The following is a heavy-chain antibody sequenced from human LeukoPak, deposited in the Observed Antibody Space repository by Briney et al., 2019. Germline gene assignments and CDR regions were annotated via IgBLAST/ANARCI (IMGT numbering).Heavy chain of an antibody. J-gene: IGHJ3*02. CDR3: AKDFQLDAGAFDI. CDR1: GFTFSSYG. D-gene: IGHD1-1*01. V-gene: IGHV3-30*02. Sequence: GGSLRLSCAASGFTFSSYGMHWVRQAPGKGLEWVAFIRYDGSNKYYADSVKGRFTISRDNSKNTLYLQMNSLRAEDAAVYYCAKDFQLDAGAFDIWGQGTMVTVSS. CDR2: IRYDGSNK.